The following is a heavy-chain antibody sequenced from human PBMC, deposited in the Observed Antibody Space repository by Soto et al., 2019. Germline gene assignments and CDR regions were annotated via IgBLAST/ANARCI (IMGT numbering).Heavy chain of an antibody. CDR3: ARAHLQLLYYYYYGMDV. V-gene: IGHV3-30-3*01. CDR2: ISYDGSNK. J-gene: IGHJ6*02. D-gene: IGHD2-2*01. CDR1: GFTFSSYA. Sequence: PGGSLRLSCAASGFTFSSYAMHWGRQAPGKGLEWVAVISYDGSNKYYADSVKGRFTISRDNSKNTLYLQMNSLRAEDTAVYYCARAHLQLLYYYYYGMDVWGQGTTVTVSS.